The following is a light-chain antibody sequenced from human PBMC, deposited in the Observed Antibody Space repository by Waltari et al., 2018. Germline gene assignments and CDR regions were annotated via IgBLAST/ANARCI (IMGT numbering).Light chain of an antibody. CDR2: GAS. J-gene: IGKJ1*01. V-gene: IGKV3-15*01. CDR3: QHHNNWPPRWT. CDR1: QSVSSK. Sequence: EIVMTQSPATLSVSPGERATLSCRASQSVSSKLAWYQQKPGQAPRLLIYGASTRATGGPARVSGSGSGPEYILTISSLKSEDFAVYYCQHHNNWPPRWTFGQGTKVEIK.